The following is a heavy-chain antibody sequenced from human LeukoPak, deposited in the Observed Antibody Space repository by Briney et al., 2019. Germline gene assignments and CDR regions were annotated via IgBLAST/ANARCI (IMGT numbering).Heavy chain of an antibody. J-gene: IGHJ4*02. CDR3: ARDYYGSGSYFDY. Sequence: SETLSLTCTVSGGSISSGGYYWNWIRQHPGKGLEWIGYIYYSGSTYYNPSLKSRVTISVDTSKNQFSLKLSSVTAADTAVYYCARDYYGSGSYFDYWGQGTLVTVSS. CDR1: GGSISSGGYY. CDR2: IYYSGST. V-gene: IGHV4-31*03. D-gene: IGHD3-10*01.